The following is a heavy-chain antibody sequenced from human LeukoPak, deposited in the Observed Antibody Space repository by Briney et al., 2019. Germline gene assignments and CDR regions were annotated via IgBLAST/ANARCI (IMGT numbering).Heavy chain of an antibody. CDR2: IYYSGST. Sequence: SETLSLTCVVSGGSISSGDYYWSWIRQPPGKGLEWIGYIYYSGSTYYNPSLKSRITMSVDTSKNQFSLKLSSGTAADTAVYYCATHSSSYSYFDYWGQGTLVTVPS. D-gene: IGHD3-22*01. V-gene: IGHV4-30-4*01. J-gene: IGHJ4*02. CDR1: GGSISSGDYY. CDR3: ATHSSSYSYFDY.